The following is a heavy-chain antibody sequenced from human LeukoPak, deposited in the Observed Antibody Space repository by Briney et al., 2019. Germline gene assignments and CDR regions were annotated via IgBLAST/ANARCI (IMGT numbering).Heavy chain of an antibody. J-gene: IGHJ4*02. CDR3: AREPSYDFWSGYRSKLFAY. CDR1: GFTLSSYW. D-gene: IGHD3-3*01. CDR2: INRDGSST. Sequence: GGSLRLSCAASGFTLSSYWMHWVRQAPGKGLVWVARINRDGSSTNYADSVKGRFTISRDNAKNTLYLQMNSLRAEDTAVYYCAREPSYDFWSGYRSKLFAYWGQGTLVTVSS. V-gene: IGHV3-74*01.